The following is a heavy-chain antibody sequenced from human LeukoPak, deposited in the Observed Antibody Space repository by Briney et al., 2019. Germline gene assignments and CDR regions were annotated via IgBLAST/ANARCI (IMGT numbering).Heavy chain of an antibody. J-gene: IGHJ4*02. CDR3: ARVGYDSSGYLFDY. V-gene: IGHV4-59*01. D-gene: IGHD3-22*01. Sequence: SETLSLTCTVSGGSISNYYWTWIRQPPGKGLEWIGYIYYSGSTNYNSSLKSRVTMSVDMSKNQFSLKLSSVTAADTAVYYCARVGYDSSGYLFDYWGQGTLVTVSS. CDR1: GGSISNYY. CDR2: IYYSGST.